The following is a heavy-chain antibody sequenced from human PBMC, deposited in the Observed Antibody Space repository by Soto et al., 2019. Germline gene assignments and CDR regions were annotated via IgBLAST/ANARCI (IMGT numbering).Heavy chain of an antibody. CDR1: GFTFSSYW. J-gene: IGHJ6*02. D-gene: IGHD7-27*01. CDR2: IKQDGSEK. Sequence: LRLSCAASGFTFSSYWMSWVRQAPGKGLEWVANIKQDGSEKYYVDSVKGRFTISRDNAKNSLYLQMNSLRAEDTAVYYCARDHLGIIGFYYGMDVWGQGTRVTVSS. V-gene: IGHV3-7*03. CDR3: ARDHLGIIGFYYGMDV.